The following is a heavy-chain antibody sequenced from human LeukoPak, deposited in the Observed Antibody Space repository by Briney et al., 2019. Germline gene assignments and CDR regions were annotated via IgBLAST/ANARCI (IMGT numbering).Heavy chain of an antibody. V-gene: IGHV3-30*04. J-gene: IGHJ6*03. CDR2: ISYDGSNK. CDR3: ARDPYSGSYGNYYYYFMDV. CDR1: GFTFSSYA. D-gene: IGHD1-26*01. Sequence: LPGGSLRLSCAASGFTFSSYAMHWVRQAPGKGLEWVAVISYDGSNKYYADSVKGRFTISRDNSKNTLYLQMNSLRAEDTAVYYCARDPYSGSYGNYYYYFMDVWGKGTTVTISS.